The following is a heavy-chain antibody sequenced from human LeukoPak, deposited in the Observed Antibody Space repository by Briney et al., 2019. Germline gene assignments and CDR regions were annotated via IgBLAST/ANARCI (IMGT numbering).Heavy chain of an antibody. J-gene: IGHJ3*02. CDR2: IIPIFGTA. D-gene: IGHD2-15*01. Sequence: ASVKVSCKASGGTFSSYAISWVRQAPGQGLEGMGGIIPIFGTANYAQKFQGRVTITADESTSTAYMELSSLRSEDTAVYYCARDVVVVAAPSGAFDIWGQGTMVTVSS. CDR1: GGTFSSYA. V-gene: IGHV1-69*01. CDR3: ARDVVVVAAPSGAFDI.